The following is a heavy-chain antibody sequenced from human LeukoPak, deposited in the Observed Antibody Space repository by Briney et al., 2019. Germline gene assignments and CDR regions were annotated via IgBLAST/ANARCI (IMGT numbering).Heavy chain of an antibody. CDR1: GYTSTSYY. Sequence: ASVKVSCKASGYTSTSYYMHWVRRAPGQGLEWMGIINPSGGSTSYAQKFQGRVTMTRDTSTSTVYMELSSLRSDDTAVYYCARTAARRFDYWGQGTLVTVSS. CDR2: INPSGGST. J-gene: IGHJ4*02. CDR3: ARTAARRFDY. D-gene: IGHD6-6*01. V-gene: IGHV1-46*01.